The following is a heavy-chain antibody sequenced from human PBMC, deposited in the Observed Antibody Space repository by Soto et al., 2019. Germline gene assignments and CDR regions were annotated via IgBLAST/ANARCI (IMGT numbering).Heavy chain of an antibody. CDR1: GYTFTVYA. CDR2: INAGNGNT. CDR3: ARAVAVPADFDY. J-gene: IGHJ4*02. D-gene: IGHD6-19*01. Sequence: ASVKLSCKDSGYTFTVYAMHWVRQAPGQRLEWMGWINAGNGNTKYSQKFQGRVTITRDTSASTAYMELSSLRSEDTAVYYCARAVAVPADFDYWGQGTLVTVSS. V-gene: IGHV1-3*01.